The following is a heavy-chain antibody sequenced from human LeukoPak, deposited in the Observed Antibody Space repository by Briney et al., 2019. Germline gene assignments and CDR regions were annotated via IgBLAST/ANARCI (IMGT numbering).Heavy chain of an antibody. J-gene: IGHJ4*02. V-gene: IGHV3-9*01. CDR1: GFTFDDYA. Sequence: GGSLRLSCAASGFTFDDYAMHWVRQAPGKGLEWVSGISWNSGSIGYADSVKGRFTISRDNAKNSLYLQMNSLRAEDTAVYYCAREKDFDYWGQGTLVTVSS. CDR3: AREKDFDY. CDR2: ISWNSGSI.